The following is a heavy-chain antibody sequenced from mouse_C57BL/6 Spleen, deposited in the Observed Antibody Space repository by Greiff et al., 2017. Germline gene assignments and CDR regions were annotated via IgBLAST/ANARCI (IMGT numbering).Heavy chain of an antibody. D-gene: IGHD2-5*01. CDR3: ARGDYSNWTFTY. J-gene: IGHJ3*01. CDR1: GYTFTSYW. Sequence: QVQLQQPGTELVKPGASVKLSCKASGYTFTSYWMHWVKQRPGQGLEWIGNINPSNGGTNYNEKFKSKATLTVDKSSSTAYMPLSSLTSEDSAVYYCARGDYSNWTFTYWGQGTLVTVSA. V-gene: IGHV1-53*01. CDR2: INPSNGGT.